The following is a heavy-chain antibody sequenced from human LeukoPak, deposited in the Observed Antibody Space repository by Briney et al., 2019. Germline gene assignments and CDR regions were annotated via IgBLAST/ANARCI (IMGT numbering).Heavy chain of an antibody. CDR1: GYTFTSYA. D-gene: IGHD3-22*01. CDR2: INTNTGNP. Sequence: GASVKVSCKASGYTFTSYAMNWVRQAPGQGLEWMGWINTNTGNPTYAQGFTGRFVFSLDTSVSTAYLQISSLKAEDTAVYYCARGSPPRRNYDSRGYYSYYFDYWGQGTLVTVSS. CDR3: ARGSPPRRNYDSRGYYSYYFDY. V-gene: IGHV7-4-1*02. J-gene: IGHJ4*02.